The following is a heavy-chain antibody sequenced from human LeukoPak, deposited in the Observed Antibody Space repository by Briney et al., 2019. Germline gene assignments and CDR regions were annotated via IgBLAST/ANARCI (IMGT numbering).Heavy chain of an antibody. CDR3: AKDNDFWSGYSQPDY. V-gene: IGHV3-30*02. D-gene: IGHD3-3*01. J-gene: IGHJ4*02. CDR1: GFTFSSYG. CDR2: IRYDGSNK. Sequence: GGSLRPSCAASGFTFSSYGMHWVRQAPGKGLEWVAFIRYDGSNKYYADSVKGRFTISRDNSRNTLYLQMNSLRAEDTAVYYCAKDNDFWSGYSQPDYWGQGTLVTVSS.